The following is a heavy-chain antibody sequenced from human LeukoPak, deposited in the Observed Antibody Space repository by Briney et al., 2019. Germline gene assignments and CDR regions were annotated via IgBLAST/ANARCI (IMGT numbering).Heavy chain of an antibody. V-gene: IGHV3-23*01. CDR1: GFTFSSYA. CDR3: AKEYSGSFSPFPSYFDY. Sequence: GGSLRLSCAASGFTFSSYAMSWVRQAPGKGLEWVSAISGSGAKTYYAGFVKGRFTISRDNSKNTLYLQMNSLRAEDTAVYYCAKEYSGSFSPFPSYFDYWGQGTLVTVSS. J-gene: IGHJ4*02. CDR2: ISGSGAKT. D-gene: IGHD1-26*01.